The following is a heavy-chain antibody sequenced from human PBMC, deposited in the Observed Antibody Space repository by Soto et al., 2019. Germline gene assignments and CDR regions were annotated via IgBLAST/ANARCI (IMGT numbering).Heavy chain of an antibody. CDR2: ISSSSSYI. Sequence: GGSLRLSCAASGFTFSSYSMNWVRQAPGKGLEWVSSISSSSSYIYYADSVKGRFTISRDNAKNSLYLQMNSLRAEDTAVYYCARDLANYDFWSGAYYYGMDVWGQGTTVTVSS. J-gene: IGHJ6*02. D-gene: IGHD3-3*01. CDR1: GFTFSSYS. CDR3: ARDLANYDFWSGAYYYGMDV. V-gene: IGHV3-21*01.